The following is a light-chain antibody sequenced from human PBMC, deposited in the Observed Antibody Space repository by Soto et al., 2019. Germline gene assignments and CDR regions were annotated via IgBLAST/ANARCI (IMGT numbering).Light chain of an antibody. J-gene: IGKJ5*01. CDR3: QQYNNWLSIT. Sequence: EIVLTESPSNVLLSPGARANLSCMATQSVSSYLAWYQQKPGQAPRLVIYDTSTRATGIPARFSGSGSGTEFTLTISSLQSEDFAVYYCQQYNNWLSITFGQGTRLEIK. V-gene: IGKV3-15*01. CDR2: DTS. CDR1: QSVSSY.